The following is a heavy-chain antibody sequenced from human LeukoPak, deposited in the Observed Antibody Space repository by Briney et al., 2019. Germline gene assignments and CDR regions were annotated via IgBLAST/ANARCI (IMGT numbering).Heavy chain of an antibody. Sequence: PSETLSLTCAAYGGSFSGYYWSWIRQPPGKGLEWIGEINHSGSTNYNPSLKSRVTISVDTSKNQFSLKLSSVTAADTAVYYCAREHYYDSSGYGSDYWGQGTLVTVSS. D-gene: IGHD3-22*01. CDR1: GGSFSGYY. CDR3: AREHYYDSSGYGSDY. J-gene: IGHJ4*02. CDR2: INHSGST. V-gene: IGHV4-34*01.